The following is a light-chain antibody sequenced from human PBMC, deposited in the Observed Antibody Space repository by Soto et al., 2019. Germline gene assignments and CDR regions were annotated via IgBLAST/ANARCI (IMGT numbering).Light chain of an antibody. CDR1: QSVTSSY. Sequence: EIVLTQSPGTLSLSPGERATLSCRASQSVTSSYLACYHRKPGQPPRLRVNDASSRATGIPDRFSGSGSGTDFTLTISRLEPEDFAMYYCQQYGSSPWTFGQGTKMEIK. CDR2: DAS. J-gene: IGKJ1*01. CDR3: QQYGSSPWT. V-gene: IGKV3-20*01.